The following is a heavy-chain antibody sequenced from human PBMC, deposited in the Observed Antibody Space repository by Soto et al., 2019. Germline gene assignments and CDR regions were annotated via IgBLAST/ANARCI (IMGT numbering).Heavy chain of an antibody. CDR1: GFTFSSYG. CDR2: IWYDGSNK. V-gene: IGHV3-33*08. D-gene: IGHD2-2*01. CDR3: VSFFCCYALPTYVMAF. Sequence: GGSLRLSCAASGFTFSSYGMHWVLQAPGKGIERVAVIWYDGSNKYYADSVKGRFTISRENSKNTLYLQMSSLRAEETAVYYCVSFFCCYALPTYVMAFWGQGST. J-gene: IGHJ6*01.